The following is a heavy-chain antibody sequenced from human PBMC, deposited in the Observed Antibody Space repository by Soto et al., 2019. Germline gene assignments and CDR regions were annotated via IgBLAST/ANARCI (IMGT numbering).Heavy chain of an antibody. Sequence: SETLSLTCTVSGGSVSSSSYYWTWIRQPPGKGLEWIGYSYYSGSADYNPSLKSRVTISVDTSKNQFSLHLSSVTAADTAVYYCAGHLGYCDTNTCSPYKRFAPWGQGTPVPVSS. J-gene: IGHJ5*02. V-gene: IGHV4-61*01. D-gene: IGHD3-16*01. CDR3: AGHLGYCDTNTCSPYKRFAP. CDR1: GGSVSSSSYY. CDR2: SYYSGSA.